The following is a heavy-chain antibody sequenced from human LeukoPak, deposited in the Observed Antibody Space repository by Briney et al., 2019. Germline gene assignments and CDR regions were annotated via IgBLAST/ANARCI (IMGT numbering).Heavy chain of an antibody. J-gene: IGHJ5*02. CDR2: INPNSGGT. CDR3: ARDTSSQPKSANWFDP. CDR1: GYTFTGYY. D-gene: IGHD1-14*01. V-gene: IGHV1-2*02. Sequence: GASVKVSCKASGYTFTGYYMRWVRQAPGQGLEWMGWINPNSGGTNYAQKFQGRVTMTRDTSISTAYMELSRLRSDDTAVYYCARDTSSQPKSANWFDPWGQGTLVTVSS.